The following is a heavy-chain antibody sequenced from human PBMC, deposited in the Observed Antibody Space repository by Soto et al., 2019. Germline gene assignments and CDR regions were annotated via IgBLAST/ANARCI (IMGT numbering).Heavy chain of an antibody. CDR3: ARTAMVWDYYYYYGMDV. V-gene: IGHV4-30-4*01. J-gene: IGHJ6*02. D-gene: IGHD5-18*01. Sequence: QVQLQESGPGLVKPSQTLSLTCTVSGGSISSGDYYWSWIRQPPGKGLEWIGYIYYSGSTYYNPSLKSRVTISVDTSTNQFSLKLSSGTAADTAVYYCARTAMVWDYYYYYGMDVWGQGTTVTVSS. CDR2: IYYSGST. CDR1: GGSISSGDYY.